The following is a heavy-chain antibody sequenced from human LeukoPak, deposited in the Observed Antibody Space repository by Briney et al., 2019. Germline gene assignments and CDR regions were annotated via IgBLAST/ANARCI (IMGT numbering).Heavy chain of an antibody. CDR2: FDPEDGET. CDR3: ASQNDFWSGYAH. D-gene: IGHD3-3*01. CDR1: GYTLTELS. J-gene: IGHJ4*02. V-gene: IGHV1-24*01. Sequence: ASVKVSCKVSGYTLTELSMHWVRQAPGKGLEWMGGFDPEDGETIYAQKFQGRVTMTEDTSTDTAYMELSSLRSDDTAVYYCASQNDFWSGYAHWGQGTLVTVSS.